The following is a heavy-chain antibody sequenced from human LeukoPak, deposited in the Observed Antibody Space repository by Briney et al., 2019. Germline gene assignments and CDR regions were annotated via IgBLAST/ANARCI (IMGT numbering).Heavy chain of an antibody. J-gene: IGHJ4*02. D-gene: IGHD6-13*01. CDR3: ASYSSRYGDY. CDR1: GGSFSGYY. V-gene: IGHV4-34*01. Sequence: PSETLSLTCAVYGGSFSGYYWSWIRQPPGKGLEWIGEINHSGSTNYNPSLKSRVTISVDTSKNQFSLKLSSVTAADTAVYYCASYSSRYGDYWGQGTLVTVSS. CDR2: INHSGST.